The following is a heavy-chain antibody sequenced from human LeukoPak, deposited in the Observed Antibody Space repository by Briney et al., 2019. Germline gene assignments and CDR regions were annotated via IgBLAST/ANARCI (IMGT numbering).Heavy chain of an antibody. D-gene: IGHD3-10*01. J-gene: IGHJ5*02. CDR3: ARGGFGEGFDP. CDR1: GGSISSGDYY. V-gene: IGHV4-30-4*01. Sequence: SETLSLTCTVSGGSISSGDYYWSWIRQPPGKGLEWIGYIYYSGSTYYNPSLKSRVTISVDTSKNQFSLKLSSVTAADTAVYYCARGGFGEGFDPWGQGTLVTVSS. CDR2: IYYSGST.